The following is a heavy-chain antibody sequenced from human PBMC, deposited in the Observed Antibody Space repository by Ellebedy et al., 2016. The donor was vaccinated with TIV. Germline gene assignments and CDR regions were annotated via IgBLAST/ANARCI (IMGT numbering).Heavy chain of an antibody. CDR1: GDSVSINSAA. V-gene: IGHV6-1*01. CDR3: VREITVTYNYYGMDV. D-gene: IGHD4-17*01. Sequence: SQTLSLTXXISGDSVSINSAAWNWIRQSPSRGLEWLGRTYYRSKWYNDYAVSVKSRININPDTSKNQFSLQLNSVTPEDTAVYYCVREITVTYNYYGMDVWGQGTTVTVSS. J-gene: IGHJ6*02. CDR2: TYYRSKWYN.